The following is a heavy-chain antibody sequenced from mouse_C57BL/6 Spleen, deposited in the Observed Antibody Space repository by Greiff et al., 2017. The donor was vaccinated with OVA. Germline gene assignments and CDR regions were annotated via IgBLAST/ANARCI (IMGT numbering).Heavy chain of an antibody. CDR3: ARGYYYGSSSHFDV. V-gene: IGHV1-18*01. Sequence: EVQLQESGPELVKPGASVKIPCKASGYTFTDYNMDWVKQSHGKSLEWIGDINPNNGGTIYNQKFKGKATLTVDKSSSTAYMELRSLTSEDTAVYYCARGYYYGSSSHFDVWGTGTTVTVSS. CDR1: GYTFTDYN. J-gene: IGHJ1*03. D-gene: IGHD1-1*01. CDR2: INPNNGGT.